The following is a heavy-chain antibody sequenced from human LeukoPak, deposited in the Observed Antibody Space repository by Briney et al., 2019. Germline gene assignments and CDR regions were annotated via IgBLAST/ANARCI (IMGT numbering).Heavy chain of an antibody. CDR2: IYYSGST. V-gene: IGHV4-39*02. D-gene: IGHD1-26*01. CDR3: AREGVPQWELLGFDY. Sequence: SETLSLTCTVSGGSISSSSYYWGWTRQPPGKGLEWIGSIYYSGSTYYNPSLKSRVTISVDTSKNQFSLKLSSVTAADTAVYYCAREGVPQWELLGFDYWGQGTLVTVSS. J-gene: IGHJ4*02. CDR1: GGSISSSSYY.